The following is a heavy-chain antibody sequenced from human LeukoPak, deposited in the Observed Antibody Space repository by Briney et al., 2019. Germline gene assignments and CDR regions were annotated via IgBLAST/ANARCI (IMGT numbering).Heavy chain of an antibody. V-gene: IGHV3-11*01. CDR1: GFTFSDYY. D-gene: IGHD3-22*01. CDR3: ARDRLGDYDHSGYYDK. J-gene: IGHJ4*02. CDR2: ICDSGRTI. Sequence: GGSLRLSCAASGFTFSDYYMSWVRQAPGKGLEWISYICDSGRTIYYADSVKGRFTISRDNAKNSVYLQMNNLGAEDTAVYYCARDRLGDYDHSGYYDKWGQGTLVTVSS.